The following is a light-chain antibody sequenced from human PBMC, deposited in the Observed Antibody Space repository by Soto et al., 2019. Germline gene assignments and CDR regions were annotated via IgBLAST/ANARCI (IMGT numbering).Light chain of an antibody. CDR2: GAS. V-gene: IGKV3-20*01. Sequence: EIVLTPSPGTLSLSPGERATLSCRASQSVTSSYLAWYQQKDGQAPRLLIYGASSRASGIPDRFSGSGSGTDFTLTISGLESEDFAVYFCQQYGNLPVTFGGGTRVEIK. J-gene: IGKJ4*01. CDR3: QQYGNLPVT. CDR1: QSVTSSY.